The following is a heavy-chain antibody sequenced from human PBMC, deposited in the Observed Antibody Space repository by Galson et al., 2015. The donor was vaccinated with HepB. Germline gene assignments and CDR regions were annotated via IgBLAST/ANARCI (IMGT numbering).Heavy chain of an antibody. CDR3: ARAIRATVTTKRYWFDP. CDR2: IYYSGST. D-gene: IGHD4-17*01. V-gene: IGHV4-59*08. J-gene: IGHJ5*02. Sequence: ETLSLTCTVSGGSISSYYWSWIRQPPGKGLEWIGYIYYSGSTNYNPSLKSRVTISVDTSKNQFSLKLSSVTAADTAVYYCARAIRATVTTKRYWFDPWGQGTLVTVSS. CDR1: GGSISSYY.